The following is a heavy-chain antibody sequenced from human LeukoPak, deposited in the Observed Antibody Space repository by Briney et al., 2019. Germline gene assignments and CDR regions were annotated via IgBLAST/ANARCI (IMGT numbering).Heavy chain of an antibody. CDR1: GYTVTSYG. D-gene: IGHD3-9*01. J-gene: IGHJ4*02. CDR2: ISAYNGNT. V-gene: IGHV1-18*01. Sequence: GASVKVSCKASGYTVTSYGISWVRQAPGQGLEWMGWISAYNGNTNYAQKLQGRVTMTTDTSTSTAYMELRSLRSDDTAVYYCARAPRYFDWLEVGIDYWGQGTLVTVSS. CDR3: ARAPRYFDWLEVGIDY.